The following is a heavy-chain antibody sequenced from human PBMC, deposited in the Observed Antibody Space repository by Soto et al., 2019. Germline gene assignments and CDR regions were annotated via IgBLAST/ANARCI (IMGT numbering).Heavy chain of an antibody. J-gene: IGHJ4*02. CDR1: GFTLSDSY. D-gene: IGHD3-3*01. CDR3: TSMIFGAPLDY. CDR2: IKADGSDT. V-gene: IGHV3-7*01. Sequence: LRLSCATSGFTLSDSYMSWIRQAPGKGLEWVANIKADGSDTYYVDSVRGRFTISRDNAKNSLYLQMISLRAEDTASYYCTSMIFGAPLDYWGQGALVTVSS.